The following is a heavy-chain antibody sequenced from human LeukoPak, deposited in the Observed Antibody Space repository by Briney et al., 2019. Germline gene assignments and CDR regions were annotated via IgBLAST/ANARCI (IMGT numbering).Heavy chain of an antibody. V-gene: IGHV3-23*01. J-gene: IGHJ4*02. D-gene: IGHD1-26*01. Sequence: GGSLRLSCAASGFTFSSYAMSWVRPAPGKGLEWVSAISGSGGSTYYADSVKGRVTISRDNSKNTLYLLMNSLRAEDTAVYYCAKNTGSFGFDYWGQGTLVTVSS. CDR1: GFTFSSYA. CDR3: AKNTGSFGFDY. CDR2: ISGSGGST.